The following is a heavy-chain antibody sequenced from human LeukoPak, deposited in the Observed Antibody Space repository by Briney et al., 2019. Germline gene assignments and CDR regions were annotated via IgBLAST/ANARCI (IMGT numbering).Heavy chain of an antibody. J-gene: IGHJ3*02. V-gene: IGHV4-39*02. Sequence: SETLSLTCTVSGGSISSSSYHWGWIRQPPGKGLEWIGSIYYSGSTYYNPSLKSRVTISVDTSKNQFSLKLSSVTAADTAVYYCAREGWGVPAAQRPTGAFDIWGQGTMVTVSS. CDR3: AREGWGVPAAQRPTGAFDI. CDR1: GGSISSSSYH. D-gene: IGHD2-2*01. CDR2: IYYSGST.